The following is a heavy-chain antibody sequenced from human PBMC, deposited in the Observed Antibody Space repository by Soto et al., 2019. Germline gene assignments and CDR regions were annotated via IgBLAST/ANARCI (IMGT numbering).Heavy chain of an antibody. D-gene: IGHD2-2*01. Sequence: SETLSLTCTVSGGSISSGDYYWSWIRQPPGKGLEWIGYIYYSGSTYCSPSLKSRVTISVDTSKNQFSLKLSSVTAADTAVYYCARAPYCGSTNCGNYYYYGMDVWGQGTTVTVSS. CDR2: IYYSGST. CDR3: ARAPYCGSTNCGNYYYYGMDV. J-gene: IGHJ6*02. CDR1: GGSISSGDYY. V-gene: IGHV4-30-4*01.